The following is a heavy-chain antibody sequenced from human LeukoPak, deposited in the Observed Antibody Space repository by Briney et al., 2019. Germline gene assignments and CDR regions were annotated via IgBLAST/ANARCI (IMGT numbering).Heavy chain of an antibody. Sequence: PSETLSLTCAVYGGSFSGYYWSWIRQPPGKGLEWIGEINHSGSTNYNPSLKSRVTISVDTSKNQFSLKLSSVTAADTAVYYCARGGYDILTGRYGGFDYWGQGTLVTVSS. CDR3: ARGGYDILTGRYGGFDY. V-gene: IGHV4-34*01. CDR1: GGSFSGYY. CDR2: INHSGST. D-gene: IGHD3-9*01. J-gene: IGHJ4*02.